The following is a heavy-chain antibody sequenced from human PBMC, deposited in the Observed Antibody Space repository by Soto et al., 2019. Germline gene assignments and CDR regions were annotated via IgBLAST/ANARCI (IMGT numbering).Heavy chain of an antibody. CDR3: AATLNWNDFDD. D-gene: IGHD1-20*01. V-gene: IGHV1-3*01. CDR2: TNAGNGNT. CDR1: GYTFTSYA. Sequence: ASVKVSCKASGYTFTSYAMHWLRQAPGQRLEWMGWTNAGNGNTKYSQKFQGRVTITRDTSASTAYMELSSLRSEDTAVYYCAATLNWNDFDDWGQGTLVTVSS. J-gene: IGHJ4*02.